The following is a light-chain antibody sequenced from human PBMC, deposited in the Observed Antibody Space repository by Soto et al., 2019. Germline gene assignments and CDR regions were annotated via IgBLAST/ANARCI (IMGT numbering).Light chain of an antibody. Sequence: IQMNQSPSSLSASVGDSVTITCRASQTIRKYLNWYQQKPQKAPKLLIYTASRLQSAVPSRFNGSGSETDFTLTINNLQPENFATYYCQQSYSTPPITFGRGTRQEI. CDR3: QQSYSTPPIT. J-gene: IGKJ5*01. CDR1: QTIRKY. V-gene: IGKV1-39*01. CDR2: TAS.